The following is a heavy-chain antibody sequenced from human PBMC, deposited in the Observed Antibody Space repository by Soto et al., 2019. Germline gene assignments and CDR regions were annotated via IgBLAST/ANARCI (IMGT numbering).Heavy chain of an antibody. CDR2: INQDGSDK. J-gene: IGHJ4*02. CDR3: GRGEIGSDDY. CDR1: GFIFNSRY. Sequence: EVQLVESGGGLVQPGGSLRLSCAASGFIFNSRYMSWVRQAPGKGLEWVANINQDGSDKKHVDSVKGRFTISRDIAENSLYLQMNSLRADDTAVYYCGRGEIGSDDYWGQGTLVTVSS. D-gene: IGHD1-26*01. V-gene: IGHV3-7*01.